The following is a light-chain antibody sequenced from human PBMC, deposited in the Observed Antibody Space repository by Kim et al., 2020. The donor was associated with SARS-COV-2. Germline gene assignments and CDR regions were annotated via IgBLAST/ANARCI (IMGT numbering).Light chain of an antibody. J-gene: IGLJ3*02. Sequence: SSELTQDPSVSVALGQTVTITCQGDSLRSYYASWYQQKPGQAPVFVIFVKNIRPSGIPDRFSGTSSGNTASLTITGAQAEDEADYYCNSRDSSGDHWVFGGGTKLTVL. CDR1: SLRSYY. CDR3: NSRDSSGDHWV. V-gene: IGLV3-19*01. CDR2: VKN.